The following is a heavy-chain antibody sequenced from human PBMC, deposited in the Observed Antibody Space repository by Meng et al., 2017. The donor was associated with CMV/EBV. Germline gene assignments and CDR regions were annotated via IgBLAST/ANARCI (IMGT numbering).Heavy chain of an antibody. V-gene: IGHV3-7*01. D-gene: IGHD3-9*01. Sequence: GESLKISCAASGFTFSSYWMSWVRQAPGKGLEWVANIKQDGSEKYYVDSVKGRFTISRDNAKNSLYLQMNSLRAEDTAVYYCARPLTGYYQSGMDVWGQGTTVTVSS. CDR1: GFTFSSYW. J-gene: IGHJ6*02. CDR3: ARPLTGYYQSGMDV. CDR2: IKQDGSEK.